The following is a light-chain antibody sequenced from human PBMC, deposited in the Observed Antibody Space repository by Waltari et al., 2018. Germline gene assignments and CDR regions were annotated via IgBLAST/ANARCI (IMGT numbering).Light chain of an antibody. Sequence: DIQMTQSPSPLSASVGDRVTITCRASKSISSWLAWYQQKPGKAPKLLIYKASSLESGVPSRFSGSGSGTEFTLTISSLQPDDFATYYCQQYNSYPWTFGQGTKVEIK. CDR3: QQYNSYPWT. CDR2: KAS. V-gene: IGKV1-5*03. J-gene: IGKJ1*01. CDR1: KSISSW.